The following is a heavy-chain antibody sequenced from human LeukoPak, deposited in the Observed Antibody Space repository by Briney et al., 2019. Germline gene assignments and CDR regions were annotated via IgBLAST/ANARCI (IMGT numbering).Heavy chain of an antibody. J-gene: IGHJ3*01. CDR3: ARDRPGSGTFDAFDL. Sequence: GGSLRLSCAASGFAFSSYAMSWVRQAPGKGLEWVSTIGGSGGNTFYADSVKGRFTISRDSSKNTLYLQMNSLRAEDTAVYYCARDRPGSGTFDAFDLWGQGTMVTVSS. CDR1: GFAFSSYA. D-gene: IGHD3-10*01. V-gene: IGHV3-23*01. CDR2: IGGSGGNT.